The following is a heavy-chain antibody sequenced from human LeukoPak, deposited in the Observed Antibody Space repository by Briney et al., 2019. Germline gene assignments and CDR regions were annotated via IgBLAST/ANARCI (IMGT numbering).Heavy chain of an antibody. Sequence: PSETLSLTCAVYGGSFSGYYWNWIRQPPGEGLEWIGEINHSESTNYNPSLKSRVSISVDTSKNQFSLKLSPVTAADTAVYYCARNFYYGSGTYYRPAWFDPWGQGTLVTVSS. D-gene: IGHD3-10*01. CDR3: ARNFYYGSGTYYRPAWFDP. J-gene: IGHJ5*02. V-gene: IGHV4-34*01. CDR1: GGSFSGYY. CDR2: INHSEST.